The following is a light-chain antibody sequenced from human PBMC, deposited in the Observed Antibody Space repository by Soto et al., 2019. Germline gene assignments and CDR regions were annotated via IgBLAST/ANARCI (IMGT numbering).Light chain of an antibody. CDR3: SAWDYSLTGRV. J-gene: IGLJ3*02. V-gene: IGLV1-47*01. Sequence: QSVLTQPPSASGTPGQRVTISCSGTRSNVGVNSVSSDQQVPGTAPKLLVYENDQRPSWVPARFSASKSGTSASLAISGLRSEDEAEYYCSAWDYSLTGRVFGGGTKLTVL. CDR2: END. CDR1: RSNVGVNS.